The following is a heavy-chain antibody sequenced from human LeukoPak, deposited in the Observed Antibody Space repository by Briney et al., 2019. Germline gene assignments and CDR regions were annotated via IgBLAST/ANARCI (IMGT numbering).Heavy chain of an antibody. CDR1: GGSISSSSYY. CDR2: IYYSGST. V-gene: IGHV4-39*07. J-gene: IGHJ6*03. D-gene: IGHD3-10*01. Sequence: SETLSLTCTVSGGSISSSSYYWGWIRQPPGKGLEWIGSIYYSGSTYYNPSLKSRVTISVDTSKNQFSLKLSSVTAADTAVYYCARDAGSGSYKVYYYYMHVWGKRTTVTISS. CDR3: ARDAGSGSYKVYYYYMHV.